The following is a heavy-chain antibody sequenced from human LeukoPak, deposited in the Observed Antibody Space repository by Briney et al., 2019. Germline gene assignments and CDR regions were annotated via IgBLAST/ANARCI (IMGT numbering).Heavy chain of an antibody. D-gene: IGHD2-8*02. CDR3: AKDIGLYWTGRWGGALDI. Sequence: PGGSLRLSCAASGFTFDDYAMHWVRQAPGKGLEWVSGISWNSGSIGYADSVKGRFTISRDNAKNSLYLQMNSLRAEDTALYYCAKDIGLYWTGRWGGALDIWGQGTMVTVSS. J-gene: IGHJ3*02. CDR1: GFTFDDYA. V-gene: IGHV3-9*01. CDR2: ISWNSGSI.